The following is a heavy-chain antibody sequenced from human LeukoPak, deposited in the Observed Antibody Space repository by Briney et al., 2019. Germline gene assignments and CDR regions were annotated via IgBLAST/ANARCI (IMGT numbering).Heavy chain of an antibody. CDR1: GGSISSYY. D-gene: IGHD3-22*01. CDR3: ARVMYYYDSSGYYGYYFDY. Sequence: SETLSLTCTVSGGSISSYYWTWIRQPAGKGLEWIGRIYTSGSTNYNPSLKSRVTMSVDTSKNQFSLKLSSVTAADTAVYYCARVMYYYDSSGYYGYYFDYWGQGTLVTVSS. J-gene: IGHJ4*02. CDR2: IYTSGST. V-gene: IGHV4-4*07.